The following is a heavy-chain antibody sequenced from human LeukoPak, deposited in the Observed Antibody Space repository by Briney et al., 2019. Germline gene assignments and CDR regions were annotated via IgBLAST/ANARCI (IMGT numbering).Heavy chain of an antibody. CDR3: ARVLTGPAADYYMDV. D-gene: IGHD2-2*01. Sequence: PSETLSLTCTVSGGSISSGSYYWSWIRQPPGKGLEWIGYIYYSGSTYYNPSLKSRVTISVDTSKNQFSLKLSSVTAADTAVYYCARVLTGPAADYYMDVWGKGTTVTVSS. V-gene: IGHV4-30-4*08. CDR1: GGSISSGSYY. J-gene: IGHJ6*03. CDR2: IYYSGST.